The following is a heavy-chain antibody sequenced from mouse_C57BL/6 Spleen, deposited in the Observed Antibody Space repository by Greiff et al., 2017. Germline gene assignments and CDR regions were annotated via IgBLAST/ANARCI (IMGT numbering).Heavy chain of an antibody. CDR2: INPNNGGT. CDR3: APFYYYGSSGSFDY. CDR1: GYTFTDYN. Sequence: EVQLQESGPELVKPGASVKMSCKASGYTFTDYNMHWVKQSHGKSLEWIGYINPNNGGTSYNQKFKGKATLTVNKSSSTAYMGLRSLTSEDAAVYYCAPFYYYGSSGSFDYWGQGTTLTVSS. V-gene: IGHV1-22*01. J-gene: IGHJ2*01. D-gene: IGHD1-1*01.